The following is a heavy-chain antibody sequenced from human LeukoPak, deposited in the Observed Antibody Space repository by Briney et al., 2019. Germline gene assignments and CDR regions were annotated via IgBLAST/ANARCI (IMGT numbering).Heavy chain of an antibody. J-gene: IGHJ4*02. CDR2: ISYDGSNK. Sequence: PGGSLRLSCAASGFTFSSYAMHWVRQAPGKGLEWVAVISYDGSNKYYADSVKGRFTISRDNSKNTLYLQMNSLRAEDTAVYYCARAAAIVVVTAIPLPIDYWGQGTLVTVSS. D-gene: IGHD2-21*02. CDR1: GFTFSSYA. CDR3: ARAAAIVVVTAIPLPIDY. V-gene: IGHV3-30-3*01.